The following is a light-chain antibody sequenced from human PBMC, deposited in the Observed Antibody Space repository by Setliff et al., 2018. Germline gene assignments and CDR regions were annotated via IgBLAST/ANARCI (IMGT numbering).Light chain of an antibody. CDR1: SSDIGGDNY. CDR3: SSYTSNSTYV. J-gene: IGLJ1*01. Sequence: QSALTQPASISGSLGQSITISCTGTSSDIGGDNYVSWYQQHPGKAPQLIIYDVTNRPSGVSNRFSASKSGNTASLTISGLQPEDDADYYCSSYTSNSTYVFGTGTKGTVL. CDR2: DVT. V-gene: IGLV2-14*03.